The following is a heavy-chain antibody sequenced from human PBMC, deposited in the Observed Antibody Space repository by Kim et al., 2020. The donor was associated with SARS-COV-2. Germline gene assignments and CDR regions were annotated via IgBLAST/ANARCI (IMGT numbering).Heavy chain of an antibody. J-gene: IGHJ4*02. CDR3: ARGSQLLYTEGRYYFDY. V-gene: IGHV4-31*03. D-gene: IGHD2-2*02. Sequence: SETLSLTCTVSGGSISSGGYYWSWIRQHPGKGLEWIGYIYYSGSTYYNPSLKSRVTISVDTSKNQFSLKLSSVTAADTAVYYCARGSQLLYTEGRYYFDYWGQGTLVTVSS. CDR1: GGSISSGGYY. CDR2: IYYSGST.